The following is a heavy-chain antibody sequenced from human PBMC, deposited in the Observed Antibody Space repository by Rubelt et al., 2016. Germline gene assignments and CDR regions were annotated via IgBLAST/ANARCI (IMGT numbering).Heavy chain of an antibody. V-gene: IGHV3-9*01. J-gene: IGHJ6*02. CDR2: ISWNSGSI. CDR1: GFTFDDYA. CDR3: AKGILRWSVGYGMDV. Sequence: EVQLVESGGGLVQPGRSLRLSCAASGFTFDDYAMHWVRQAPGKGLEWVSGISWNSGSIGYADSVKGRFTISRDNAKNSLYQQMNSLRAEDTALYYCAKGILRWSVGYGMDVWGQGTTVTVSS. D-gene: IGHD4-23*01.